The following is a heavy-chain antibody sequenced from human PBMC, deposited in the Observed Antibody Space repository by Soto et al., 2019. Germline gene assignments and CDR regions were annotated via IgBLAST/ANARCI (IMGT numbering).Heavy chain of an antibody. V-gene: IGHV1-2*04. CDR3: ARGTLGYCSSTSCWDYYYMDV. CDR1: GYTFTGYY. CDR2: INPNSGGT. Sequence: PVKVSCKASGYTFTGYYMHWVRQAPGQGLEWMGWINPNSGGTNYAKKLQGWVTMTRDTSISTAYMEPSRLRSDDTAVYYCARGTLGYCSSTSCWDYYYMDVWGKGTTVTVSS. D-gene: IGHD2-2*01. J-gene: IGHJ6*03.